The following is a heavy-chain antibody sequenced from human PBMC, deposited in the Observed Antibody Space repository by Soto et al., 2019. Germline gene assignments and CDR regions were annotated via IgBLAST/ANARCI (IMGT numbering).Heavy chain of an antibody. D-gene: IGHD2-8*01. V-gene: IGHV1-24*01. CDR1: GYTLTELS. J-gene: IGHJ4*02. CDR3: ATDHIVLMVYAGPFDY. Sequence: ASVKVSCKVSGYTLTELSMHWVRQAPGKGLEWMGGFDPEDGETIYAQKFQGRVTMTEDTSTDTAYMELSSLRSEDTAVYYCATDHIVLMVYAGPFDYWDQGTLVTVSS. CDR2: FDPEDGET.